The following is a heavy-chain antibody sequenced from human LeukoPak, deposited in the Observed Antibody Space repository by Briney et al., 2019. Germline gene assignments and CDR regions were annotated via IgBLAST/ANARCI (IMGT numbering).Heavy chain of an antibody. CDR3: ARGVVPAANVAF. D-gene: IGHD2-2*01. J-gene: IGHJ4*02. CDR2: IKQDGSDK. CDR1: GFTFSTYW. Sequence: PGGSLRLSSVASGFTFSTYWMTWVRQAPGKGLEWVANIKQDGSDKYYVDSVKGRFAISRDNAKNSLYLQMNSLRAEDTAVYYCARGVVPAANVAFWGQGTLVTASS. V-gene: IGHV3-7*02.